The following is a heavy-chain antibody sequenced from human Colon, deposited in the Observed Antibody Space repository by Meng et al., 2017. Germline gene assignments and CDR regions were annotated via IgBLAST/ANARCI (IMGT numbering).Heavy chain of an antibody. CDR1: GASVISGPSY. CDR3: ANGSDRAKSGY. J-gene: IGHJ4*02. V-gene: IGHV4-61*01. CDR2: IHFSGST. Sequence: SETLSLTCAVSGASVISGPSYWTWIRQPPGKGLEWLGHIHFSGSTTYSPSLQSRATMSLDTSKKQFFLKLNSVTAADTAVYYCANGSDRAKSGYWAQG. D-gene: IGHD3-10*01.